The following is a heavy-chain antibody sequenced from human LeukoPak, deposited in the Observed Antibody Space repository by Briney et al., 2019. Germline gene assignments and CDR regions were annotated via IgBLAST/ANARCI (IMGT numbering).Heavy chain of an antibody. J-gene: IGHJ1*01. V-gene: IGHV4-59*01. Sequence: SETLSLTCTVFGGSIGSYYWNWIWQSPGKGLEWLGYIHHTGSANYSPSLRSRVTMSVDTSKNQFSLKLSSVTAADTAVYFCARDLEMSTVGYFYHWGQGTLVTVSS. CDR2: IHHTGSA. CDR1: GGSIGSYY. CDR3: ARDLEMSTVGYFYH. D-gene: IGHD5-24*01.